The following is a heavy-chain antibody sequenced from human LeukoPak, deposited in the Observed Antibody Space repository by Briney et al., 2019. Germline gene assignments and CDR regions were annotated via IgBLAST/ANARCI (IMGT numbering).Heavy chain of an antibody. Sequence: PSETLSLTCTVSGGSISSSSYYWGWIRQPPGKGLEWIGSIYYSGSTYYNPSLKSRVTISVDTSKNQFSLKLSSVTAADTAVYYCARALRGRDYYYFYMDVWGKGTTVTVSS. CDR3: ARALRGRDYYYFYMDV. V-gene: IGHV4-39*07. CDR2: IYYSGST. J-gene: IGHJ6*03. CDR1: GGSISSSSYY. D-gene: IGHD3-10*01.